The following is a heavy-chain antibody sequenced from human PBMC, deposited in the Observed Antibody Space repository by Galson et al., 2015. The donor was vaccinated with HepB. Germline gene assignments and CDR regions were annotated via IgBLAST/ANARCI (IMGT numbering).Heavy chain of an antibody. J-gene: IGHJ6*02. Sequence: SLRLSCAATGFTFTNYAMGWVRQAPGKGLEWVSVISGSGGSAYYADSVKGRFTISRDNSKNTLDLQMNSLRAEDTAVYYCARGLYYYGMDVWGQGTTVTVSS. CDR1: GFTFTNYA. V-gene: IGHV3-23*01. CDR3: ARGLYYYGMDV. CDR2: ISGSGGSA.